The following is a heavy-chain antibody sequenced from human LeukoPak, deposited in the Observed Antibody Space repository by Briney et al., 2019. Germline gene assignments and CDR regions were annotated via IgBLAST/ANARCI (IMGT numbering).Heavy chain of an antibody. J-gene: IGHJ4*02. V-gene: IGHV4-59*01. D-gene: IGHD6-19*01. Sequence: SETLSLTCTVSGGSISSYYWSWVRQPPGKGLEWIGYIYYSGSINYYASLTRRGTILVNTTKNQFLLTQIYVTAADTAVYYLARLGQWLVRYWGQGTLVTVSS. CDR3: ARLGQWLVRY. CDR2: IYYSGSI. CDR1: GGSISSYY.